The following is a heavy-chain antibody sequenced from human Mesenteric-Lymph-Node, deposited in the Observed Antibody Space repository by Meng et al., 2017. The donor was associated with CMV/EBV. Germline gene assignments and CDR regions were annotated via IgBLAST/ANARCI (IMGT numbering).Heavy chain of an antibody. V-gene: IGHV3-23*01. D-gene: IGHD2-21*01. J-gene: IGHJ6*02. CDR3: ARDARDSFGMDV. CDR1: GFTFSNYV. CDR2: IGPSGGGT. Sequence: GGSLRLSCAASGFTFSNYVMSWVRQTPGKGLQWVSTIGPSGGGTYYADSVKGRFTISRDNAKNSLYLQMNSLRAEDTAVYYCARDARDSFGMDVWGQGTTVTVSS.